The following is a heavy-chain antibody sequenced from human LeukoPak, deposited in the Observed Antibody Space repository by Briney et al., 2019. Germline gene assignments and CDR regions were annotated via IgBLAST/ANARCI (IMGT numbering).Heavy chain of an antibody. V-gene: IGHV3-33*01. CDR3: ARAYYFDTTGHDSDALDI. CDR1: GFNFRNYD. CDR2: IRSDANNK. Sequence: GGSLRLSCAASGFNFRNYDMHWVRQAPGKGLEWVESIRSDANNKYYADSVKGRFTISRDNAKNTLFLQMNSLRAEDTAVYYCARAYYFDTTGHDSDALDIWGRGTMVTVSS. D-gene: IGHD3-22*01. J-gene: IGHJ3*02.